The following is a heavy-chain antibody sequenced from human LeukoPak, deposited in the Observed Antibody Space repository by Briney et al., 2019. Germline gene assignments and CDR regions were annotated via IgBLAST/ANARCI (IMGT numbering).Heavy chain of an antibody. CDR3: ARQRIQLWLIDY. Sequence: PGGSLRLSCAASGFTFSNYAIHWVRQAPGKGLEWVAVISYDGNNKYYADSVKGRFTISRDNSKNTLYLQMNNLRAEDTAVYYCARQRIQLWLIDYWGQGTLVTVSS. D-gene: IGHD5-18*01. J-gene: IGHJ4*02. V-gene: IGHV3-30-3*01. CDR1: GFTFSNYA. CDR2: ISYDGNNK.